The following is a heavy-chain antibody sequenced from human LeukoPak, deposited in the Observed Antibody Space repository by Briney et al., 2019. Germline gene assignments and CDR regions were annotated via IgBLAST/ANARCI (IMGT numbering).Heavy chain of an antibody. V-gene: IGHV3-30-3*01. CDR2: ISYDGSNK. Sequence: GRSLRLSCAASGFTFSSYAMHWVRQAPGKGQEWVAVISYDGSNKYYADTVKGRFTISRDNSKNTLYLQMNSLRAEDTAVYYCARGFNYYDSSGYLDYWGQGTLVTVSS. CDR1: GFTFSSYA. J-gene: IGHJ4*02. D-gene: IGHD3-22*01. CDR3: ARGFNYYDSSGYLDY.